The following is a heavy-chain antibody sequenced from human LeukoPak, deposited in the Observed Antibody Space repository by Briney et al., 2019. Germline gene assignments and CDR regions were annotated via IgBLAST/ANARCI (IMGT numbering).Heavy chain of an antibody. D-gene: IGHD3-9*01. CDR3: ARSHILTGYYYLDY. Sequence: SETLSLTCTVSGGSISTYYWSWIRQPAGKGLEWIGRIYTSGSTDYNPSLKSRVTMSVDTSKNRFSLKLSSVTAADTAVYYCARSHILTGYYYLDYWGQGTLVTVSS. J-gene: IGHJ4*02. CDR1: GGSISTYY. CDR2: IYTSGST. V-gene: IGHV4-4*07.